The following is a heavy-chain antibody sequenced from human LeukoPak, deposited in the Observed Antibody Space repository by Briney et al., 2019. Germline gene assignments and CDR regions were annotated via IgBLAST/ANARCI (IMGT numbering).Heavy chain of an antibody. V-gene: IGHV4-59*01. CDR2: IYYSGST. CDR3: ARESWERIGNYYYYYYMDV. CDR1: GGSLSSYY. Sequence: PSETLSLTCTVSGGSLSSYYWSWIRQPPGQGLEWIGYIYYSGSTNYNPSLTSRVPISVDTSRNQFSLKLSSVTAADTAVYYCARESWERIGNYYYYYYMDVWGKGTTVTVSS. J-gene: IGHJ6*03. D-gene: IGHD1-26*01.